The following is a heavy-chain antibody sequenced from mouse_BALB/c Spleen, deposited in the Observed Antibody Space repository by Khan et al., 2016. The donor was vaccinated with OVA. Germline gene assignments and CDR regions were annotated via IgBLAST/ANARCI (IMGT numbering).Heavy chain of an antibody. CDR2: ISSDGDYT. CDR3: ASHLTGSFAY. J-gene: IGHJ3*01. Sequence: EVELVESGGDLVKPGGSLKLSCAASGFTFSSYSMSWVRQTPDKRLEWVATISSDGDYTYFPDSVKGRFTISRGNAKNTLNLQMSSLKSEDTALYYCASHLTGSFAYWGQGNLVTVYA. CDR1: GFTFSSYS. D-gene: IGHD4-1*01. V-gene: IGHV5-6*01.